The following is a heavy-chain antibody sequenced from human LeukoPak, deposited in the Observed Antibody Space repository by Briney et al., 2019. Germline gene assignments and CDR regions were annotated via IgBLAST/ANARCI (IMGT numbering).Heavy chain of an antibody. V-gene: IGHV3-23*01. CDR3: AKAGVWGSYRPYFDY. Sequence: GGSLRLSCAASGFTVSSNYMSWVRQAPGKGLEWVSAISGSGGSTYYADSVKGRFTISRDNSKNTLYLQMNSLRAEDTAVYYCAKAGVWGSYRPYFDYWGQGTLVTVSS. D-gene: IGHD3-16*02. CDR2: ISGSGGST. CDR1: GFTVSSNY. J-gene: IGHJ4*02.